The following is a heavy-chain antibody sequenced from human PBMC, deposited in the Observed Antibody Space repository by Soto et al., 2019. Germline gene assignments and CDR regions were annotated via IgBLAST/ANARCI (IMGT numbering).Heavy chain of an antibody. V-gene: IGHV3-23*01. D-gene: IGHD1-26*01. J-gene: IGHJ4*02. CDR1: GFTFASYA. CDR3: VKVLYSWNYPTSFDS. Sequence: DVQVLESGGGLVQPGGSLRLSCAASGFTFASYAMGWVRKTPGKGLEWVSTISGSANRGGNTYYADSVKGRFTISSDNSKNMLYLQMTNLRAEDTAVFYCVKVLYSWNYPTSFDSWGQGTLVTVSS. CDR2: ISGSANRGGNT.